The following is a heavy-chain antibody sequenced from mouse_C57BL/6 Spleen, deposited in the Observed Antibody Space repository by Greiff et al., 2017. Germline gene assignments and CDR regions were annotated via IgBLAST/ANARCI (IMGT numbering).Heavy chain of an antibody. J-gene: IGHJ1*03. CDR3: TSYITTVVATRYFDV. Sequence: VQLQQSGAELVRPGASVTLSCKASGYTFTDYEMHWVKQTPVHGLEWIGAIDPETGGTAYNQKFKGKAILTADKSSSTAYMELRSLTSEDSAVYYCTSYITTVVATRYFDVWGTGTTVTVSS. D-gene: IGHD1-1*01. V-gene: IGHV1-15*01. CDR1: GYTFTDYE. CDR2: IDPETGGT.